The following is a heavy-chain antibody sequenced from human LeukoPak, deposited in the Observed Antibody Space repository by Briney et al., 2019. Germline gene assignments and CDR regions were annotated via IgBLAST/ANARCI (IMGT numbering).Heavy chain of an antibody. J-gene: IGHJ4*02. V-gene: IGHV4-59*01. CDR3: ARVATSLIGYFDY. D-gene: IGHD5-12*01. Sequence: SETLSLTCTVSGGSISSYYWSWIRQPPGKALEWIGYIYYSGSTNYNPSLKSRVTISVDTSKNQFSLKLNSVTAADTAVYYCARVATSLIGYFDYWGQGTLVTVSS. CDR2: IYYSGST. CDR1: GGSISSYY.